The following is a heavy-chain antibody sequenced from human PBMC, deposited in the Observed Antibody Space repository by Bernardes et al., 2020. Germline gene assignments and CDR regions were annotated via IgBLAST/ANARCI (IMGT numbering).Heavy chain of an antibody. D-gene: IGHD6-19*01. CDR1: GFTFSSYA. CDR3: AKSSSGVSECFDN. V-gene: IGHV3-23*01. J-gene: IGHJ4*02. CDR2: ISGSGGST. Sequence: GGSLRLSCAASGFTFSSYAMSWVRQAPGKGLEWVSGISGSGGSTSYADSVKGRFTISRDNSKNTLYLQMNSLRAEDTAIYYCAKSSSGVSECFDNWGQGTLVTASS.